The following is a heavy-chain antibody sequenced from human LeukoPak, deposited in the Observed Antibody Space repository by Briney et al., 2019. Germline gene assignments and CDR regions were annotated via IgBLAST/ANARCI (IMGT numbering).Heavy chain of an antibody. CDR1: GGSISSGSYY. V-gene: IGHV4-61*02. CDR3: ARRAPAAAGRGTYYFDY. CDR2: IYTSGST. J-gene: IGHJ4*02. Sequence: PSETLSLTCTVSGGSISSGSYYWSWIRQPAGKGLEWIGRIYTSGSTHYNPSLKSRVTISVDTSKNQFSLKLSSVTAADTAVYYCARRAPAAAGRGTYYFDYWGQGTLVTVSS. D-gene: IGHD6-13*01.